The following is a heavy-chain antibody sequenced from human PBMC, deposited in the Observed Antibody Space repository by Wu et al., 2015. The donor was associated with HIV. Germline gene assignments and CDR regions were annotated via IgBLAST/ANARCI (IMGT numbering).Heavy chain of an antibody. D-gene: IGHD5-18*01. J-gene: IGHJ4*02. Sequence: QLVQSGAEVKKPGASVKVSCKASPYTFTSFGIGWVRQAPGQGLEWMGWVSSYSGDSKYAQKFQDRVTMTTDASTSTAYMELRSLRFDDTAVYYCARQQGYSYGDTFDYWGQGTLVTVSS. CDR1: PYTFTSFG. CDR2: VSSYSGDS. V-gene: IGHV1-18*01. CDR3: ARQQGYSYGDTFDY.